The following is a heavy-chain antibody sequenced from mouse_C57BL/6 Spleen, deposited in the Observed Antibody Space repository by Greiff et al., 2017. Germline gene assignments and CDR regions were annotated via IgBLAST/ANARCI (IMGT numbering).Heavy chain of an antibody. CDR2: ISDGGSST. CDR3: AREGITTVVANAMDY. D-gene: IGHD1-1*01. V-gene: IGHV5-4*01. Sequence: EVHLVESGGGLVKPGGSLKLSCAASGFTFSSYAMSWVRQTPEKRLEWVATISDGGSSTDYPDNVKGRFTISRDNAKNNLYLQMSHLKSEDTAMYYCAREGITTVVANAMDYWGQGTSVTVSS. J-gene: IGHJ4*01. CDR1: GFTFSSYA.